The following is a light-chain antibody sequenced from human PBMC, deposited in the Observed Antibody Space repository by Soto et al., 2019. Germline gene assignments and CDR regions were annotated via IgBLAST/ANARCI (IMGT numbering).Light chain of an antibody. CDR1: SSDIGSYDH. Sequence: QSVLTQPASVSGSPGQSITISCSGTSSDIGSYDHVSWDQQFPGKSPKLIIYSVSDRPSGVSDRFSGSTSGISASLTISGLQTEDEAAYYCISYTDRQSYLFGTGTKVTVL. J-gene: IGLJ1*01. V-gene: IGLV2-14*03. CDR3: ISYTDRQSYL. CDR2: SVS.